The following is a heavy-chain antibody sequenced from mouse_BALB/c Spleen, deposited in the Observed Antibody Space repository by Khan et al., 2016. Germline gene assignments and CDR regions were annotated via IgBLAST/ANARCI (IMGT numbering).Heavy chain of an antibody. V-gene: IGHV3-2*02. CDR1: GYSITSDYA. CDR2: ISYSGST. Sequence: EVKLLESGPGLVKPSQSLSLTCTVTGYSITSDYAWNWIRQFPGNKLEWMGYISYSGSTRYYPSLKSRISITRDTSKNQFFLQSNSVTTEDTATYYCARTPTAYYTMDYWGQGTSVTVSS. CDR3: ARTPTAYYTMDY. J-gene: IGHJ4*01. D-gene: IGHD1-2*01.